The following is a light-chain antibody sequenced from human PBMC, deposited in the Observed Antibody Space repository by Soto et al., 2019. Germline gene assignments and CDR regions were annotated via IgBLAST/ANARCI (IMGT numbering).Light chain of an antibody. CDR1: SSDVGSYNL. CDR3: CSYAGRSTLV. J-gene: IGLJ3*02. Sequence: SALTQPASVSGSPGQSITISCTGTSSDVGSYNLVSWYQQHPGKAPKLTIYEGSKRPSGVSNRFSGFKSGNTASLTIAVLEAEDEADYYCCSYAGRSTLVFGGGTKLTVL. V-gene: IGLV2-23*01. CDR2: EGS.